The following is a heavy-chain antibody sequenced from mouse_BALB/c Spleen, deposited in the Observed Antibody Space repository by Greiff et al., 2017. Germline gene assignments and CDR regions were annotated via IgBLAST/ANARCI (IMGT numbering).Heavy chain of an antibody. CDR3: ARYGNYEGNYAMDY. V-gene: IGHV1-82*01. CDR1: GYAFSSSW. CDR2: IYPGDGDT. Sequence: VQLQQSGPELVKPGASVKISCKASGYAFSSSWMNWVKQRPGQGLEWIGRIYPGDGDTNYNGKFKGKATLTADKSSSTAYMQLSSLTSVDSAVYFCARYGNYEGNYAMDYWGQGTSVTVSS. J-gene: IGHJ4*01. D-gene: IGHD2-1*01.